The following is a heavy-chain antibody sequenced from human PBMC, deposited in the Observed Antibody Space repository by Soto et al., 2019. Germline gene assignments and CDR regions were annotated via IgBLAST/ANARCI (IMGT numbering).Heavy chain of an antibody. J-gene: IGHJ4*02. CDR3: ARGKTYCSGGGCYEQFDY. D-gene: IGHD2-15*01. CDR1: GGSFSGYY. Sequence: QVQLQQWGAGLLKPSETLSLTCTVYGGSFSGYYWSWIRQPPGKGLEWIGEINHSVGTNYNPSLKSRLTISVDTSKNQFSLKLSSVTAADTAVYYCARGKTYCSGGGCYEQFDYWGQGTLVTVSS. CDR2: INHSVGT. V-gene: IGHV4-34*01.